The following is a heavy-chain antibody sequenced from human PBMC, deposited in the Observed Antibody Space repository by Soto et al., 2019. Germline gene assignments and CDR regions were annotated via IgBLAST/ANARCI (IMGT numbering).Heavy chain of an antibody. CDR1: GGTFSSYA. CDR3: AXYYYDSSGYSHLGAFDI. V-gene: IGHV1-69*13. Sequence: GASVKVSCKASGGTFSSYAISWVRQAPGQGLEWMGGIIPIFGTANYAQKFQGRVTITADESTSTAYMELSSLRSEDTAVYYCAXYYYDSSGYSHLGAFDIWGQGTMVTVSS. D-gene: IGHD3-22*01. CDR2: IIPIFGTA. J-gene: IGHJ3*02.